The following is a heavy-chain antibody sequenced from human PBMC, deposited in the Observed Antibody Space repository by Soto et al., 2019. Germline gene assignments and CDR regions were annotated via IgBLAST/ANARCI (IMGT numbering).Heavy chain of an antibody. CDR3: ARDLVSLYSGYGGVWFDP. D-gene: IGHD5-12*01. V-gene: IGHV3-21*01. CDR1: GFTFSSYS. CDR2: ISSSSSYI. J-gene: IGHJ5*02. Sequence: EVQLVESGGGLVKPGGSLRLSCAASGFTFSSYSMNWVRQAPGKGLEWVSSISSSSSYIYYADSVKGRFTISRDNAKNSLYLQMNSLRAEDTAVYYCARDLVSLYSGYGGVWFDPWGQGTLVTVSS.